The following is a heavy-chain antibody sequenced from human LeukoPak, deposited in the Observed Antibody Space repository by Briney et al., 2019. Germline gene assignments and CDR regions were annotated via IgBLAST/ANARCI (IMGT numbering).Heavy chain of an antibody. CDR2: IYYSGST. J-gene: IGHJ4*02. D-gene: IGHD5-24*01. CDR1: GGSISTSYY. Sequence: SETLSLTCTGFGGSISTSYYWTWIRPPPGKGLEWIGGIYYSGSTNYNTSLKSRVTISLDTSKNQFSLKLTSVSPADTAFYYCARGGDAYKVGNFWGQGTLVTVSS. V-gene: IGHV4-39*07. CDR3: ARGGDAYKVGNF.